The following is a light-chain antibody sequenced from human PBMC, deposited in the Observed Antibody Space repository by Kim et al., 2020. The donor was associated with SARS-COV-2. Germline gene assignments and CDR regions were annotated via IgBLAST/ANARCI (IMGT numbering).Light chain of an antibody. J-gene: IGLJ3*02. CDR1: RSDIGVYNY. CDR3: CSYAGNNNLV. CDR2: ELT. Sequence: GQSVPTSCTGSRSDIGVYNYVSCSQPYPGRSPHLMIYELTERPSGLPARFSGSKSGNTASLTVSGLQADDEADYYCCSYAGNNNLVFGGGTQLTVL. V-gene: IGLV2-8*01.